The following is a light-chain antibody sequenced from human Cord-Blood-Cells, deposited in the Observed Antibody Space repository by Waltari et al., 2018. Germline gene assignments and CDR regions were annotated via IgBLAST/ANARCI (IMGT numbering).Light chain of an antibody. CDR1: SSDVVGYNY. Sequence: QSALTQPRSVSGSPGQSVTISCTGTSSDVVGYNYVSWYQQHPGKAPKLMIYDVSKRPSGVPDRFSGSKSGNTASLTISGLQAEDEADYYCCSYAGSYTHYVFGTGTKVTVL. V-gene: IGLV2-11*01. CDR3: CSYAGSYTHYV. J-gene: IGLJ1*01. CDR2: DVS.